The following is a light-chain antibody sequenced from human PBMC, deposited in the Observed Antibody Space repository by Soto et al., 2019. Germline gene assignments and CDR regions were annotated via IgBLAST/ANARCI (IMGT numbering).Light chain of an antibody. V-gene: IGLV2-14*03. CDR1: SSDIGGYNF. J-gene: IGLJ2*01. CDR3: SSYTTADTVI. Sequence: QSVLTQPASMSGSPGQSITISCTGTSSDIGGYNFVSWYQRHPGKGPKLLIFDVNFRPSGVSNRFSGSKSENTASLTISGLQPEDEADYYCSSYTTADTVIFGGGNKVTVL. CDR2: DVN.